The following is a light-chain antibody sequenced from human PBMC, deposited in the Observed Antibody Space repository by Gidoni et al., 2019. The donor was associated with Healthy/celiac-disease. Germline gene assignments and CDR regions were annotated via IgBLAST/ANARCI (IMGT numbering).Light chain of an antibody. CDR2: WAS. CDR3: QQYYSTPLT. CDR1: QSVLYSSNNQNY. V-gene: IGKV4-1*01. Sequence: DIVMTQSPDSLAVSLGERATINCKSSQSVLYSSNNQNYLAWYLQKPGQPPKLLIYWASTRESGVPDRFSGSGSGTDFTLTISSLQAEDVAVYYCQQYYSTPLTFXGXTKVEIK. J-gene: IGKJ4*01.